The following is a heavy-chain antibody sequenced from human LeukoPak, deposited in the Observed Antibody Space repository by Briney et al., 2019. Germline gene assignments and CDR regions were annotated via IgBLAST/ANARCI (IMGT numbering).Heavy chain of an antibody. CDR2: INHSGST. Sequence: PSETLSLTCAVYGGSFSGYYWSWIRQPPGKGLEWTGEINHSGSTNYNPSLKSRVTISVDTSKNQFSLKLSSVTAADTAVYYCARILKGERWGQGTLVTVSS. CDR1: GGSFSGYY. D-gene: IGHD3-16*01. J-gene: IGHJ4*02. V-gene: IGHV4-34*01. CDR3: ARILKGER.